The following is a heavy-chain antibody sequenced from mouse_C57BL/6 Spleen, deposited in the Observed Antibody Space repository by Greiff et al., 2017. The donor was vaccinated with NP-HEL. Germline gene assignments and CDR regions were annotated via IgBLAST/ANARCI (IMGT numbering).Heavy chain of an antibody. CDR2: INPNNGGT. CDR3: ARADWGLDY. J-gene: IGHJ2*01. Sequence: EVKLQESGPELVKPGASVKIPCKASGYTFTDYNMDWVKQSHGKSLEWIGDINPNNGGTNYNQKFKGKATLTVDKSSSTAYMERRSLTSEDTAVYYCARADWGLDYWGQGTTLTVSS. V-gene: IGHV1-18*01. CDR1: GYTFTDYN. D-gene: IGHD4-1*01.